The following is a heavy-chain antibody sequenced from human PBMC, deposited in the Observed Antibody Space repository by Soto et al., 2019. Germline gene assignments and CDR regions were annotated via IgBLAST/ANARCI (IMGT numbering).Heavy chain of an antibody. CDR1: GFSFSNAW. Sequence: EVQLVESGGGLVKPGESLRLSCAASGFSFSNAWINWVRQAPGKGLEWVGRIKSKSDGGTIDYAAPVKGRFIISRDDSSNTLYLQMNSLKTEDTAVYYCTTRGSLGYWGQGTLVTVSS. V-gene: IGHV3-15*07. CDR2: IKSKSDGGTI. CDR3: TTRGSLGY. J-gene: IGHJ4*02. D-gene: IGHD2-15*01.